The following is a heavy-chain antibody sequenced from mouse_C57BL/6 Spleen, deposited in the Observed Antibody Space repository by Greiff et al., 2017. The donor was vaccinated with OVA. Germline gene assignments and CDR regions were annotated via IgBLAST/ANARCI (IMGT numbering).Heavy chain of an antibody. V-gene: IGHV1-78*01. CDR1: GYTFTDHT. CDR2: IYPRDGST. Sequence: LQESDAELVKPGASVKISCKVSGYTFTDHTIHWMKQRPEQGLEWIGYIYPRDGSTKYNEKFKGKATLTADKSSSTAYMQLNSLTSEDSAVYFCARMAQIYYDYRYWYFDVWGTGTTVTVSS. J-gene: IGHJ1*03. D-gene: IGHD2-4*01. CDR3: ARMAQIYYDYRYWYFDV.